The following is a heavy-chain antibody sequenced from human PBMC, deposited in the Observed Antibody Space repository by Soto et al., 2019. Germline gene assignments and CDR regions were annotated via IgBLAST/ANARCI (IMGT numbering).Heavy chain of an antibody. CDR3: ARGNMGWFDP. J-gene: IGHJ5*02. V-gene: IGHV4-59*01. D-gene: IGHD3-10*01. Sequence: QVQLQESGPGLVKPSETLSLTCTVSGGSISSYYWSWIRQPPGKGLEWIGYIYYSGSTNYNPSLKSRVTISVDTSKNQFSLKLSSVTAADTAVYSCARGNMGWFDPWGQGTLVTVSS. CDR2: IYYSGST. CDR1: GGSISSYY.